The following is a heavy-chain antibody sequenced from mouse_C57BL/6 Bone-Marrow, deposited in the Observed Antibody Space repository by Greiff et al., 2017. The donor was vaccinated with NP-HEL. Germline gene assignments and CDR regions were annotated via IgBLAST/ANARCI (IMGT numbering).Heavy chain of an antibody. CDR1: GFTFSSYA. D-gene: IGHD2-5*01. CDR3: ARLYSNSFAY. CDR2: ISDGGSYT. J-gene: IGHJ3*01. V-gene: IGHV5-4*03. Sequence: EVKLVESGGGLVKPGGSLKLSCAASGFTFSSYAMSWVRQTPEKRLEWVATISDGGSYTYYPDNVKGRFTISRDNAKNNLYQQMSHLKSEDTAMYYCARLYSNSFAYWGQGTLVTVSA.